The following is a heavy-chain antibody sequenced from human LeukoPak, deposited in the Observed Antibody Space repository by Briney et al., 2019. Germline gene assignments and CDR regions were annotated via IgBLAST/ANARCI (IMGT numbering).Heavy chain of an antibody. V-gene: IGHV3-23*01. D-gene: IGHD6-13*01. Sequence: GGSLRLSCAASGFTLTNYAMSWVRQAPGKGLEWVSTISSGGGSIYCADSVKGRSTISRDNSKNTLYLQMNSLRVEDTAVYYCAKIGYPDYWGQGTLATVSS. J-gene: IGHJ4*02. CDR1: GFTLTNYA. CDR2: ISSGGGSI. CDR3: AKIGYPDY.